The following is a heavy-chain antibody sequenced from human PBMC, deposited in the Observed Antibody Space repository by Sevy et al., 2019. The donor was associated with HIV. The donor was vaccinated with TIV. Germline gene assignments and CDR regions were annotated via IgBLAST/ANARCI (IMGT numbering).Heavy chain of an antibody. CDR2: ISSSSSTI. J-gene: IGHJ4*02. D-gene: IGHD5-18*01. CDR1: GFTFSSYN. Sequence: GGSLRLSCAASGFTFSSYNMNWVRQAPGKGLEWVSYISSSSSTIYYAHSVKGGFTISRDNAKNSLYLQMNSLRAEDTAVYYCARDSLSWIQSFDYWGQGTLVTVSS. CDR3: ARDSLSWIQSFDY. V-gene: IGHV3-48*01.